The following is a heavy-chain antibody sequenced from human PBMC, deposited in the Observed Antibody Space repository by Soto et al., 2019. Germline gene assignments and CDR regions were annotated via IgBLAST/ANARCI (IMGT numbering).Heavy chain of an antibody. CDR3: AKSSGWYVNNWLDP. D-gene: IGHD6-19*01. J-gene: IGHJ5*02. Sequence: SGFTFSSYAMTWVRQAPGKGLEWVSSITGSGGATYHAVSVRGRFTISRDNAKNTLYLQMNSLRAEDAAMYYCAKSSGWYVNNWLDPWGQGTLVTVSS. CDR1: GFTFSSYA. V-gene: IGHV3-23*01. CDR2: ITGSGGAT.